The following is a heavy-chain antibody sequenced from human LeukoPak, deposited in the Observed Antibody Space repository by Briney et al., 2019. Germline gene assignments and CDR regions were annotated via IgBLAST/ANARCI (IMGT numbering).Heavy chain of an antibody. J-gene: IGHJ6*03. CDR2: ISGSGGST. D-gene: IGHD3-16*01. CDR1: GFTFDDYA. CDR3: ANGAFRLYYIDV. V-gene: IGHV3-23*01. Sequence: GGSLRLSCAASGFTFDDYAMHWVRQAPGKGLEWVSAISGSGGSTYYADSVKGRFTISRDNSKNTLYLQMNSLRAEDTAVYYCANGAFRLYYIDVWGKGTTVTVSS.